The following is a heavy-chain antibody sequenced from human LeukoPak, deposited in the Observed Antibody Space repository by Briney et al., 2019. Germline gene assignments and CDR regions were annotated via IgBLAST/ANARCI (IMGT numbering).Heavy chain of an antibody. D-gene: IGHD2-2*01. J-gene: IGHJ4*02. CDR1: GGSISSYY. CDR2: TYYSGST. V-gene: IGHV4-59*01. CDR3: ARGAVVPAAILYFDY. Sequence: PSETLSLTCTVSGGSISSYYWSWIRQPPGKGLEWIGYTYYSGSTNYNPSLKSRVTISVDTSKNQFSLKLSSVTAADTAVYYCARGAVVPAAILYFDYWGQGTLVTVSS.